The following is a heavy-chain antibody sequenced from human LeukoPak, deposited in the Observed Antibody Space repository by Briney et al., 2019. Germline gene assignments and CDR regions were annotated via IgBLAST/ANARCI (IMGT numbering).Heavy chain of an antibody. D-gene: IGHD3-16*01. V-gene: IGHV4-39*01. J-gene: IGHJ4*02. CDR1: GASISSRSYY. CDR2: ISDSGST. CDR3: ARGEKVLHYFDY. Sequence: PSETLSLTWTDSGASISSRSYYWGWIRQPPGKGLEWIGKISDSGSTYYSPSLRSRVTISIDMSKNQFSLKLSSVTATDTAVYYCARGEKVLHYFDYWGQGTLVTVSS.